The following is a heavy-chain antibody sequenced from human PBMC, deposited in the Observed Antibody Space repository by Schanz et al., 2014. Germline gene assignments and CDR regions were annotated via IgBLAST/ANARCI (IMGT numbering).Heavy chain of an antibody. Sequence: EVQLVQSGGGLVQPGGSLRLSCAASGFTFSSHWMHWVRQDPGKGLVWVARINSVGSNTDYADSVRGRFTISRDNSKNTLYLQMDSLRAEDTAVYFCAKKVPAYNPFDSWGQGTLVNVSS. CDR2: INSVGSNT. CDR1: GFTFSSHW. D-gene: IGHD1-1*01. CDR3: AKKVPAYNPFDS. V-gene: IGHV3-74*01. J-gene: IGHJ4*02.